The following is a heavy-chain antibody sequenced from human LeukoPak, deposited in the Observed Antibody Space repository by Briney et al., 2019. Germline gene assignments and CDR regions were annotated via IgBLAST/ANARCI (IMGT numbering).Heavy chain of an antibody. CDR3: AREVRGSGSYGMDV. V-gene: IGHV1-2*02. CDR1: GYTFPTYG. D-gene: IGHD3-10*01. CDR2: INPNSGGT. J-gene: IGHJ6*02. Sequence: ASVKVSCKASGYTFPTYGINWVRQAPGQGLEWMGWINPNSGGTNYAQKFQGRVTMTRDTSISTAYMELSRLRSDDTAVYYCAREVRGSGSYGMDVWGQGTTVTVSS.